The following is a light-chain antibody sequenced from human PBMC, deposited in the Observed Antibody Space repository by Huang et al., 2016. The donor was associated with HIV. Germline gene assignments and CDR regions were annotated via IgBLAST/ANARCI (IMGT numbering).Light chain of an antibody. V-gene: IGKV1-13*02. Sequence: HLPQSPPSLSASVGDSVFISCRASQDIGTSLAWYQQRTGRAPKLLISGASTLQTGVPSRFSGDSAGTFFTLFITDLQPEDFATYYCQQLHAYPITFGQGTRLDIK. CDR1: QDIGTS. CDR2: GAS. J-gene: IGKJ5*01. CDR3: QQLHAYPIT.